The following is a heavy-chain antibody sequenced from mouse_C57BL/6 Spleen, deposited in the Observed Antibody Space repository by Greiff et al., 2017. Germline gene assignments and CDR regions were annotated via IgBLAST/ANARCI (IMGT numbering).Heavy chain of an antibody. Sequence: QVQLQQSGPELVKPGASVKISCKASGYAFSSSWMNWVKQRPGKGLEWIGRIYPGDGDTNYNGKFKGKATLTADKSSSTAYMQLISLTSEDSAVYVCARCLGAYWYFDVWGTGTTVTVSS. CDR1: GYAFSSSW. CDR2: IYPGDGDT. CDR3: ARCLGAYWYFDV. V-gene: IGHV1-82*01. D-gene: IGHD3-1*01. J-gene: IGHJ1*03.